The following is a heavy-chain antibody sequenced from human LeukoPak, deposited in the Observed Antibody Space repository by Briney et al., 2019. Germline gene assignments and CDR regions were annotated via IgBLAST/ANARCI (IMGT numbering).Heavy chain of an antibody. D-gene: IGHD6-13*01. J-gene: IGHJ4*02. CDR3: ARGRSSYSSSWYIH. CDR1: GYTFTSYD. V-gene: IGHV1-8*01. CDR2: MNPNSGNT. Sequence: ASVKVSCKTFGYTFTSYDINWVRQATGQGLEWMGWMNPNSGNTGYAQKFQGRVTMTRNTSISTAYMELSSLRSEDTAVYYCARGRSSYSSSWYIHWGQGTLVTVSS.